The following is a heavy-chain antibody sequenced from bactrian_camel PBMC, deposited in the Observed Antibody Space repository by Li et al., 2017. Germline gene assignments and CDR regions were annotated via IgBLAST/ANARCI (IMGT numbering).Heavy chain of an antibody. V-gene: IGHV3S31*01. CDR2: IYGGGGTT. J-gene: IGHJ4*01. D-gene: IGHD1*01. CDR3: AKSFIGAWEYGD. CDR1: GFTFSKYG. Sequence: VQLVESGGGLVQPGGSLRLSCGASGFTFSKYGMSWVRQAPGKGHEWVSFIYGGGGTTYYADSVKGRFTISRDNAMNTLYLQLNSLKTEDTAIYYCAKSFIGAWEYGDWGQGTQVTVS.